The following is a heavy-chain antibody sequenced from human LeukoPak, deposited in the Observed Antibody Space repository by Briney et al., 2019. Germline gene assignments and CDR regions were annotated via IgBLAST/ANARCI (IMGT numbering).Heavy chain of an antibody. CDR1: GGSISSYY. J-gene: IGHJ5*02. Sequence: SETLSLTCTVSGGSISSYYWSWIRQPPGKGLEWIGYIYYSGNTNYTPSLKSRVTMSVDTSKNQFSLKLSSVTAADTAVYYCARLPTGYPNWFDPWGQGTLVTVSS. D-gene: IGHD3-9*01. V-gene: IGHV4-59*08. CDR3: ARLPTGYPNWFDP. CDR2: IYYSGNT.